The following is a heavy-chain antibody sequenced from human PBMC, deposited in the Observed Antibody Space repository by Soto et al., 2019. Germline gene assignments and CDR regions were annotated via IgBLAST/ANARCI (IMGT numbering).Heavy chain of an antibody. J-gene: IGHJ4*02. V-gene: IGHV1-58*01. CDR3: AADNYYDSSADYFDY. CDR2: IVVGSGNT. Sequence: QMQLVQSGPEVKKPGTSVKVSCKASGFTFTSSAVQWVRQARGQRLEWIGWIVVGSGNTNYAQKVQERVTITRDMSTSTAYMELSSLRSEDTAVYYCAADNYYDSSADYFDYWGQGTLVTVSS. CDR1: GFTFTSSA. D-gene: IGHD3-22*01.